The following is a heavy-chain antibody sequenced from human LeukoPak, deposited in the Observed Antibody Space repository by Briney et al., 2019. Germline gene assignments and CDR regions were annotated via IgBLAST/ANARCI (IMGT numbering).Heavy chain of an antibody. J-gene: IGHJ5*02. CDR3: ARDLGQYYDTSDNWFDP. Sequence: GGSLRLSCAASGSTFSSYAMSWVRQAPGKGLVWVSRINSDGINTSYADSVKGRFTISRDNAKNTLNLQMNSLRAEDTAVYYCARDLGQYYDTSDNWFDPWGQGTLVTVSS. CDR1: GSTFSSYA. D-gene: IGHD3-22*01. V-gene: IGHV3-74*01. CDR2: INSDGINT.